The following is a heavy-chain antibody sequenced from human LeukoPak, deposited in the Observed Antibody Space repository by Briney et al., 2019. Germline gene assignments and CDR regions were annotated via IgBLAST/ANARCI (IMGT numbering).Heavy chain of an antibody. Sequence: ASVKVSCKASGGTFSSYAISWVRQDPGQGLEWMGGIIPIFGTANYAQKFQGRVTITTDESTSTAYMELSSLRSEDTAVYYCASGRQIAAAGLDYWGQGTLVTVSS. CDR1: GGTFSSYA. CDR3: ASGRQIAAAGLDY. CDR2: IIPIFGTA. D-gene: IGHD6-13*01. J-gene: IGHJ4*02. V-gene: IGHV1-69*05.